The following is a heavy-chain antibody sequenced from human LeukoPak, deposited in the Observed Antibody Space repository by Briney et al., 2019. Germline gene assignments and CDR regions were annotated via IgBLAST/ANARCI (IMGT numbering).Heavy chain of an antibody. CDR2: IVQDGSQK. D-gene: IGHD1-26*01. V-gene: IGHV3-7*03. CDR1: GLTFSSHW. CDR3: ARNEKWGRDY. J-gene: IGHJ4*02. Sequence: PGGSLRLSCAASGLTFSSHWMSWVRQAPGKGLEWVANIVQDGSQKYYVDSVKGRFTISRDNGKSSLYLQMNSLRAEDTAVYYCARNEKWGRDYWGQGTLVTVSS.